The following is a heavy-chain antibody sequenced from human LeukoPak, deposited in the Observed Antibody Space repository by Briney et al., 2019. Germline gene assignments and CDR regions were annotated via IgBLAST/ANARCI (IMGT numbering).Heavy chain of an antibody. D-gene: IGHD4-17*01. CDR3: AKDRRTVTTWGYYYYYMDV. Sequence: GGSLRLSCAASGLAFSSYAVHWFRQAPGKGLEFVSAVGSNGGSTYYANSVKGRFTISRDNSKNTLYLQMGSLRAEDMAAYYCAKDRRTVTTWGYYYYYMDVWGKGTTVTISS. J-gene: IGHJ6*03. CDR1: GLAFSSYA. V-gene: IGHV3-64*01. CDR2: VGSNGGST.